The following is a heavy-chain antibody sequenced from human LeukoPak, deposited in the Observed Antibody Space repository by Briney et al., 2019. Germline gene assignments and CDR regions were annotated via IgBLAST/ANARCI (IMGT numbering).Heavy chain of an antibody. J-gene: IGHJ4*02. CDR3: TREDFRGVTVGFDY. Sequence: PGGSLRLSCTASGFTFGDYAMSWVRQAPGKGLEWVGFIRSKAYGGTTEYAASVKGRFTISRDDSKSIAYLQMNSLKTEDTAVYYCTREDFRGVTVGFDYWGQGTLVTVSS. V-gene: IGHV3-49*04. CDR2: IRSKAYGGTT. D-gene: IGHD3-10*01. CDR1: GFTFGDYA.